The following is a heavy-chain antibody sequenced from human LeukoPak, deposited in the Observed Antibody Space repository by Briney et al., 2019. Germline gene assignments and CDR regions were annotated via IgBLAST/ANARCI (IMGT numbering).Heavy chain of an antibody. D-gene: IGHD1-26*01. Sequence: GGSLRLSCAASDGFSWVRQAPGKGLQWVSGINWNGYSTGYADSVKGRFSISRDNAKNSLYLQMNSLRAEDTALYYCARAPNIGSYWPLDYWGQGTLVTVSS. CDR3: ARAPNIGSYWPLDY. CDR1: DG. V-gene: IGHV3-20*04. CDR2: INWNGYST. J-gene: IGHJ4*02.